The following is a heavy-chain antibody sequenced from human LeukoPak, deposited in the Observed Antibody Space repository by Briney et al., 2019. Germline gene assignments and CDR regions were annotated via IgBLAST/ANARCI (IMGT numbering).Heavy chain of an antibody. Sequence: SETLSLTCAVYGGSFSGYYWSWIRQPPGKGLEWIGYIYYSGSTNYNPSLKSRVTISVDTSKNQFSLKLSSVTAADTAVYYCARDGNWDAFDIWGQGTMVTVSS. V-gene: IGHV4-59*01. D-gene: IGHD1-1*01. CDR2: IYYSGST. CDR3: ARDGNWDAFDI. CDR1: GGSFSGYY. J-gene: IGHJ3*02.